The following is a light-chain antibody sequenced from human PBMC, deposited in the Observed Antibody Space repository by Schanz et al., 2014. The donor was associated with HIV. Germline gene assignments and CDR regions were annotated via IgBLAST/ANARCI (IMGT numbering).Light chain of an antibody. CDR1: QSVSSY. CDR3: QQYNLWPVT. Sequence: EIVLTQSPGTLSLSPGERATLSCRASQSVSSYLAWYQQKPGQAPKLLIYDAATRATGIPARFSGRRSGTHFTLTINSLQSEDFAVYFCQQYNLWPVTFGQGTRLEIE. J-gene: IGKJ5*01. V-gene: IGKV3-15*01. CDR2: DAA.